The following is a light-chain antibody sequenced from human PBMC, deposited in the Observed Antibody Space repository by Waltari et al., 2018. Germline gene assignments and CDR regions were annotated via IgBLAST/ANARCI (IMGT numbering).Light chain of an antibody. V-gene: IGLV2-14*01. CDR3: SSYTRSTTQM. CDR2: HVN. J-gene: IGLJ3*02. Sequence: QSALTQPASVSGSPGQSITISCIGTSSDVGGYNYVSWYQQHPGKAPKLIIFHVNKRPSGVSDRFSGSKSGNTASLTISGLQTEDEADYYCSSYTRSTTQMFGGGTYVTVL. CDR1: SSDVGGYNY.